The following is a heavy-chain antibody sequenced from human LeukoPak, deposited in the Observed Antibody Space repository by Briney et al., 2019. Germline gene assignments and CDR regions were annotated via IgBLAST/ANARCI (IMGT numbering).Heavy chain of an antibody. CDR2: IYSGGST. V-gene: IGHV3-66*01. CDR3: ARETTVTSYDAFDI. D-gene: IGHD4-4*01. CDR1: GFTVSSNY. Sequence: PGTSLRLSCAASGFTVSSNYMSWVRQAPGKGLEWVSVIYSGGSTYYADSVKGRFTISRDNSKNTLYLQMNSLRAEDTAVYYCARETTVTSYDAFDIWGQGTMVTVSS. J-gene: IGHJ3*02.